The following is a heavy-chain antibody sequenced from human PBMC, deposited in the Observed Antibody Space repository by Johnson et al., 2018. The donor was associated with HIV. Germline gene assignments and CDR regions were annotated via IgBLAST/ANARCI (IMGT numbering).Heavy chain of an antibody. V-gene: IGHV3-53*01. CDR3: ARGVGGACDDAFDI. J-gene: IGHJ3*02. CDR2: IFSVGDV. D-gene: IGHD1-26*01. Sequence: MQLVESGGGLVQSGGSLRVSCAASGCTVSNNYMSRVRQAPGKGLEWVSVIFSVGDVYYADSVKGRFTISRDNAKNSLYLQMNSLRAEDTALYYCARGVGGACDDAFDIWGQGTMVTVSS. CDR1: GCTVSNNY.